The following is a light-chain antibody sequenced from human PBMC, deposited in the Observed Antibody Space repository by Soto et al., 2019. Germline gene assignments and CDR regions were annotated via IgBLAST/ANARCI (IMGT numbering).Light chain of an antibody. CDR3: QQYYDLPIT. V-gene: IGKV1-33*01. CDR2: DVT. CDR1: QDIDKY. J-gene: IGKJ5*01. Sequence: DIQTTESPASLAASVGDRVTLTCQASQDIDKYLNWYQQKPGKAPKLLIDDVTNLETGVPSRFSGSGSGTHFTFTIGSLQPEDIATYYCQQYYDLPITFGQGTRLEI.